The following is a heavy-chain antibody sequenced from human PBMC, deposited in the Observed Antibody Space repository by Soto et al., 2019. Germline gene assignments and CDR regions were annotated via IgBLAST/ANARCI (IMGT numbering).Heavy chain of an antibody. CDR2: IHYSGTT. CDR1: GGSMRNYF. V-gene: IGHV4-59*01. J-gene: IGHJ4*02. Sequence: TLSLTCTVSGGSMRNYFWTWIRQPPGKGLEWIGYIHYSGTTSFFPSYNPSLRSRVTISEDTSKNQFSLKLLSVTTADTAVYFCAAGEASSRNLAPYYLDFWGQGTLVTVSS. D-gene: IGHD6-13*01. CDR3: AAGEASSRNLAPYYLDF.